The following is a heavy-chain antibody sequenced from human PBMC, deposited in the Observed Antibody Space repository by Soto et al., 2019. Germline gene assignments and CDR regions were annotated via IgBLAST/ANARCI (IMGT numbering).Heavy chain of an antibody. CDR3: ARARGSSYTYYYYYGMDV. J-gene: IGHJ6*02. V-gene: IGHV1-69*13. CDR1: GGTFSSYA. CDR2: IIPIFGTA. D-gene: IGHD6-13*01. Sequence: SVKVSCKASGGTFSSYAISWVRQAPGQGLEWMGGIIPIFGTANYAQKFQGRVTITADESTSTAYMELSSLRSEDTAVYYCARARGSSYTYYYYYGMDVWGQGTTVTVS.